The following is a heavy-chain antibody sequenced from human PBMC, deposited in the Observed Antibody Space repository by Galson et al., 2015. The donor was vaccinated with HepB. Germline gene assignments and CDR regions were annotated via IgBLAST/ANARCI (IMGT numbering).Heavy chain of an antibody. CDR2: ISYDGSNK. CDR3: AKGDVDIVATTFDY. CDR1: GFTFSSYG. Sequence: SLRLSCAASGFTFSSYGMHWVRQAPGKGLEWVAVISYDGSNKYYADSVKGRFTISRDNSKNTLYLQMNSLRAEDTAVYYCAKGDVDIVATTFDYWGQGTLVTVSS. D-gene: IGHD5-12*01. V-gene: IGHV3-30*18. J-gene: IGHJ4*02.